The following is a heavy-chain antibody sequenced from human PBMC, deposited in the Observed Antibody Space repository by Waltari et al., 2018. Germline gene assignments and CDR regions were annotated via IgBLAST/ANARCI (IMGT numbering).Heavy chain of an antibody. J-gene: IGHJ4*02. Sequence: QVQLQESGPGLVKPLETLTLTCSVSGGSVNGYHWSWIRQPAGNKMEWIGRIWILSETQTTTPPSGVEPPCQWTGQKNQVYLSLKYVTAEDTAVYYCAREPTSGIFFWWDCWGRGTLVTVS. CDR3: AREPTSGIFFWWDC. V-gene: IGHV4-4*07. CDR1: GGSVNGYH. D-gene: IGHD2-8*02. CDR2: IWILSET.